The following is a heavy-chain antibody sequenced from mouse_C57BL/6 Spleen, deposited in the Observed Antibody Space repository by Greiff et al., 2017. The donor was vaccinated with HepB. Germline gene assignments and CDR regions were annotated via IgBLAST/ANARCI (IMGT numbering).Heavy chain of an antibody. CDR3: ARDRNWDGAMDY. CDR1: GFTFSSYA. D-gene: IGHD4-1*01. Sequence: EVHLVESGGGLVKPGGSLKLSCAASGFTFSSYAMSWVRQTPEKRLEWVATISDGGSYTYYPDNVKGRFTISRDNAKNNLYLQMSHLKSEDTAMYYCARDRNWDGAMDYGGQGTSVTVSS. V-gene: IGHV5-4*01. CDR2: ISDGGSYT. J-gene: IGHJ4*01.